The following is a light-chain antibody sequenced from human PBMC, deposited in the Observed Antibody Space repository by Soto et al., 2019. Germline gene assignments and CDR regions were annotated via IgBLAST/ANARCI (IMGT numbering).Light chain of an antibody. CDR2: GAS. CDR3: QQYNKWPIT. V-gene: IGKV3D-15*01. Sequence: EIVMTQSPGTLSLSPGETATLSCRASQSVSSNYVAWFHQKPGQAPRLLIYGASSRATGIPARFSGSGSGTEFTLTISSLQSEDFAVYYCQQYNKWPITFGQGTRLEIK. CDR1: QSVSSN. J-gene: IGKJ5*01.